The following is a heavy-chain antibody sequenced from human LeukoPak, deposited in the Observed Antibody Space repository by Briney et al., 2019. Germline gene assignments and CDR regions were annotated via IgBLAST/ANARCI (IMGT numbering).Heavy chain of an antibody. CDR2: INPSGGST. D-gene: IGHD6-13*01. V-gene: IGHV1-46*01. J-gene: IGHJ4*02. CDR1: GYTFTSYY. Sequence: PRASVKVSCKASGYTFTSYYMHWVRQAPGQGLEWMGIINPSGGSTSYAQKFQGRVTITADESTSTAYMELSSLRSEDTAVYYCARIAAAGQAMDYWGQGTLVTVSS. CDR3: ARIAAAGQAMDY.